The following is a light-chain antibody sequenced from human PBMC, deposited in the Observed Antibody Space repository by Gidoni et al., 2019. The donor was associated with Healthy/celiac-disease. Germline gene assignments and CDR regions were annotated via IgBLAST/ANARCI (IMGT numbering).Light chain of an antibody. J-gene: IGKJ1*01. Sequence: ERVMTQTPPPLSVSPVERATLTCRARQSVSSNLAWYQQKPGQDPMLLIYGASTGATGIPARFSGSVSGTEFTLTISSLQSDVFAVYYCQQYNTWLTFGQGTKVEIK. V-gene: IGKV3-15*01. CDR3: QQYNTWLT. CDR1: QSVSSN. CDR2: GAS.